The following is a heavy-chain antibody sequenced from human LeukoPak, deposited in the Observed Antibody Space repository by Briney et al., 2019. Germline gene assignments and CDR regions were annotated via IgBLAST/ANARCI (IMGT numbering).Heavy chain of an antibody. V-gene: IGHV3-30*18. CDR1: GFTFSSYG. Sequence: GGSLRLSCAASGFTFSSYGMHWVRQAPGKGLEWVAVISYDGSNKYYADSVKGRFTISRDNSKNTLYLQMNSLRAADTAVYYCAKAPGYCSSTNPCYYYYGMDVWGQGTTVTVSS. CDR3: AKAPGYCSSTNPCYYYYGMDV. CDR2: ISYDGSNK. D-gene: IGHD2-2*01. J-gene: IGHJ6*02.